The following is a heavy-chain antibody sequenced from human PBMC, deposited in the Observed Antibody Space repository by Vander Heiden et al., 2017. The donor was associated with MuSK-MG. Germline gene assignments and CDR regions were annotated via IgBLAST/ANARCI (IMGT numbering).Heavy chain of an antibody. J-gene: IGHJ6*03. Sequence: EVQLVESGGGLVQPGGSLRLSCAASGFSFSDHYMDWARQAPGKGLEWVGRIRNKANAYTTDYAASVKARFTISRDDSNNLLFLQMNSLRAEDTAVYYCVRDRIIPGDSYYMDVWGEGTRVTVSS. V-gene: IGHV3-72*01. CDR1: GFSFSDHY. D-gene: IGHD7-27*01. CDR3: VRDRIIPGDSYYMDV. CDR2: IRNKANAYTT.